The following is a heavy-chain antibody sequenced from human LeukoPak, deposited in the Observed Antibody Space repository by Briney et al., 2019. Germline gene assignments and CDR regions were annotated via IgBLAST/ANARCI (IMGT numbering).Heavy chain of an antibody. J-gene: IGHJ6*03. D-gene: IGHD3-22*01. CDR3: ARDSPGYYYDSSGYHRRYYYYYMDV. CDR1: GGTFSSYA. CDR2: IIPIFGTA. Sequence: SVKVSCKASGGTFSSYAISWVRQAPGQGLEWMGGIIPIFGTANYAQKFQGRVTITTDESTSTAYMELRSLRSEDTAVYYCARDSPGYYYDSSGYHRRYYYYYMDVWGKGTTVTVSS. V-gene: IGHV1-69*05.